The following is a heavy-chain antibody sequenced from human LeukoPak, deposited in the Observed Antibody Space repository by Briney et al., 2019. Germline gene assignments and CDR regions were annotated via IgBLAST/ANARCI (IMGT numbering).Heavy chain of an antibody. Sequence: SETLSLTCTVSGGSISSYYWSWIRQPPGKGLEWIGYIYYSGSTNYNPSLKSRVTISVDTSKNQFSLKLSSVTAADTAVYYCARDSSSRLRRGMDVWGQGTTVTVSS. CDR3: ARDSSSRLRRGMDV. D-gene: IGHD6-13*01. V-gene: IGHV4-59*01. CDR1: GGSISSYY. J-gene: IGHJ6*02. CDR2: IYYSGST.